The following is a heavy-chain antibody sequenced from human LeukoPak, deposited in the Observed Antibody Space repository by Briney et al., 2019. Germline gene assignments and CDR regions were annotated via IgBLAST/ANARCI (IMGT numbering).Heavy chain of an antibody. Sequence: SVKVSCKASGGTFSSYAISWVRQAPGQGLEWMGGIIPIFGTANYAQKFQGRATITTDESTSTAYMELSSLRSEDTAVYYCATTYQGYCSGGSCLNYYYYYGMDVWGQGTTVTVSS. CDR3: ATTYQGYCSGGSCLNYYYYYGMDV. CDR2: IIPIFGTA. CDR1: GGTFSSYA. J-gene: IGHJ6*02. D-gene: IGHD2-15*01. V-gene: IGHV1-69*05.